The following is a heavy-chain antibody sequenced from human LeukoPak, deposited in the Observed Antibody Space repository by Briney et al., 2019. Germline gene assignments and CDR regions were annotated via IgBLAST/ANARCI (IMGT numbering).Heavy chain of an antibody. Sequence: GGSLRLSCAVSGFTFSTSPVAWVRQAPGKGLEWVSSIHVGGSDPFCADSVQGRCTISRDNSKNTLSLQLNNLRAEDTAIYFCVKGGHHFNPFYNWGQGTLVTVSS. CDR2: IHVGGSDP. V-gene: IGHV3-23*01. CDR3: VKGGHHFNPFYN. J-gene: IGHJ4*02. CDR1: GFTFSTSP.